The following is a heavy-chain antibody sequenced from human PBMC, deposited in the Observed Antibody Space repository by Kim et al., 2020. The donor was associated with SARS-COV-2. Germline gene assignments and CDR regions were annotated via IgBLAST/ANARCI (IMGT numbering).Heavy chain of an antibody. CDR1: GYTFTSYY. J-gene: IGHJ6*02. Sequence: ASVKVSCKASGYTFTSYYMHWVRQAPGQGLEWMGIINPSGGSTSYAQKFQGRVTMTRDTSTSTVYMELSSLRSEDTAVYYCARDIVLMVYAKYYYGMDVWGQGTTVTVSS. V-gene: IGHV1-46*01. CDR2: INPSGGST. D-gene: IGHD2-8*01. CDR3: ARDIVLMVYAKYYYGMDV.